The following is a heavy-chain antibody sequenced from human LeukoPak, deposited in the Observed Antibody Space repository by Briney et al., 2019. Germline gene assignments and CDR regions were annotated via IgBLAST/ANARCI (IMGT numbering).Heavy chain of an antibody. CDR3: AREVLRFDY. Sequence: ASVKVSCKASGYTFNTYSITWVRQAPGQGLEWVGWINAKTGNPTYAQGFAGRFVFSLDTSVSTAYLQISSLKAEDTAVYYCAREVLRFDYWGQGTLVTVSS. V-gene: IGHV7-4-1*02. CDR2: INAKTGNP. CDR1: GYTFNTYS. J-gene: IGHJ4*02.